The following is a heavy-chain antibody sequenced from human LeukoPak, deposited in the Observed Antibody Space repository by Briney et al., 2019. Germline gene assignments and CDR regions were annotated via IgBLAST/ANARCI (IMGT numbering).Heavy chain of an antibody. J-gene: IGHJ3*02. CDR1: GGSISSSSYY. CDR3: ARGNSGYDYAFDI. D-gene: IGHD5-12*01. CDR2: IYYSGST. V-gene: IGHV4-39*07. Sequence: SETLSLTCTVSGGSISSSSYYWGWIRQPPGKGLEWIGSIYYSGSTYDNPSLKSRVTISVDTSKNQFSLRVSSVTSADTAVYYCARGNSGYDYAFDIWGQGTMVTVSS.